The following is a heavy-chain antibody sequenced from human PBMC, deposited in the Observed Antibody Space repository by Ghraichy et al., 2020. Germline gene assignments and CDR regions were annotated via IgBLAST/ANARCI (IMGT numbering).Heavy chain of an antibody. D-gene: IGHD5-24*01. V-gene: IGHV4-39*01. J-gene: IGHJ6*02. CDR1: GGSISRTSYY. Sequence: SQTLSLTCTVSGGSISRTSYYWGWIRQAPGKGLEWIGSMYYSGSIYYNPSLKSRVTTSVDTSKNQFFLKLSSVTAADTAVYYCARHKGAGVDGYNYWYYGMDVWGQGTTVTVSS. CDR2: MYYSGSI. CDR3: ARHKGAGVDGYNYWYYGMDV.